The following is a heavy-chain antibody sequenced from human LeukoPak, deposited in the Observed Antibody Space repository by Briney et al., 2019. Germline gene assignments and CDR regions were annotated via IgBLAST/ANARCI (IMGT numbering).Heavy chain of an antibody. CDR2: IYTSGST. Sequence: SQTLSLTCTVSGGSISSGSYYWSWIRQPAGKGLEWIGRIYTSGSTNYNPSLKSRVTISVDTSKNQFSLKLSSVTAADTAVYYCARHDFGVDGSSSGGFGYWGQGTLVTVSS. CDR3: ARHDFGVDGSSSGGFGY. CDR1: GGSISSGSYY. J-gene: IGHJ4*02. D-gene: IGHD6-6*01. V-gene: IGHV4-61*02.